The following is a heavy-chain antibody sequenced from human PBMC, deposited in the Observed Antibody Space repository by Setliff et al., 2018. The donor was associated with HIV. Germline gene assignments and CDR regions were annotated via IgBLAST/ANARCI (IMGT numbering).Heavy chain of an antibody. V-gene: IGHV4-34*01. J-gene: IGHJ4*02. D-gene: IGHD3-10*01. Sequence: SETLSLTCAVYGGSFNGYSWTWIRQPPGKGLEWIGGINHSGSTNYNQSLKSRVTISVYTSKSQCSLRLNSVTATDTALYSCASGRFHRLQRPYPGSGSLGIQYFDYWGQGTLVTVSS. CDR2: INHSGST. CDR3: ASGRFHRLQRPYPGSGSLGIQYFDY. CDR1: GGSFNGYS.